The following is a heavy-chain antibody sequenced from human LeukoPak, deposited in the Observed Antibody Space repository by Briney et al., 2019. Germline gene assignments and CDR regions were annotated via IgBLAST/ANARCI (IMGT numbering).Heavy chain of an antibody. D-gene: IGHD6-6*01. CDR3: AKDGNEQLGGFDY. CDR1: GFTFSSYA. V-gene: IGHV3-23*01. Sequence: SGGSLRLSCAASGFTFSSYAMSWVRQAPGKGLEWVSAISGSGGSTYYADSVKGRFTISRDNSKNTLYLQMNSLRAEDTAVYYCAKDGNEQLGGFDYWGQGTLVTVSS. CDR2: ISGSGGST. J-gene: IGHJ4*02.